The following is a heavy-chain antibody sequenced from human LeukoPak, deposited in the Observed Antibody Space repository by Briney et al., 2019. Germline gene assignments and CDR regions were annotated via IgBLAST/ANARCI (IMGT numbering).Heavy chain of an antibody. V-gene: IGHV3-48*02. J-gene: IGHJ4*02. Sequence: GGSLRLSCAASGFTFSSYSMNWVRQAPGKGLEWVSYISCSSSTIYYADSVKGRFTISRDNAKNSLYLQMNSLRDEDTAVYYCAKDRERFARFYYYDSSGLFDYWGQGTLVTVSS. CDR1: GFTFSSYS. CDR3: AKDRERFARFYYYDSSGLFDY. CDR2: ISCSSSTI. D-gene: IGHD3-22*01.